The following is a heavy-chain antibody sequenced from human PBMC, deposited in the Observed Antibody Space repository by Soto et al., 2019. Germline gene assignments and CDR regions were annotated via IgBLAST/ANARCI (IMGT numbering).Heavy chain of an antibody. D-gene: IGHD3-22*01. J-gene: IGHJ4*02. CDR2: ITTFNGNT. CDR3: ATLPPYYFDTSGYFPED. CDR1: GYSFPSHG. Sequence: ASVKVSCKASGYSFPSHGIGWMRQAPGQGLEWMGWITTFNGNTNYAKKFQERVTMTADTSTSTVYMELRSLRYDDTAVYFCATLPPYYFDTSGYFPEDWGQGTLVTVSS. V-gene: IGHV1-18*01.